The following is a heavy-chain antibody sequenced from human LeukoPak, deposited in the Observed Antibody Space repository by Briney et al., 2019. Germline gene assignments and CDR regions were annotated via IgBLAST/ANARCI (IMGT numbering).Heavy chain of an antibody. D-gene: IGHD1-26*01. CDR1: GFTFSSYW. J-gene: IGHJ3*02. Sequence: GGSLRLSCEASGFTFSSYWMHWVRQAPGKGLVWVSRINGDGSITRYADSVKGRFTVSRDNAKNTLYLQMNSLRAEDTAVYYCAKDRPKIVGARGVFGIWGQGTMVTVSS. CDR2: INGDGSIT. CDR3: AKDRPKIVGARGVFGI. V-gene: IGHV3-74*01.